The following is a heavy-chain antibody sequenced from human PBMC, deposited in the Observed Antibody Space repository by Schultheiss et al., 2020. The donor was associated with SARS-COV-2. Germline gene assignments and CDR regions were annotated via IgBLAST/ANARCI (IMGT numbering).Heavy chain of an antibody. CDR2: ISSSSSYI. CDR1: GFTFSNYW. J-gene: IGHJ4*02. CDR3: ARGLGLGHAYFDY. V-gene: IGHV3-21*01. Sequence: GSLRLSCAASGFTFSNYWMNWVRQAPGKGLEWVSSISSSSSYIYYADSVKGRFTISRDNAKNSLYLQMNSLRAEDTAVYYCARGLGLGHAYFDYWGQGTLVTVSS. D-gene: IGHD3/OR15-3a*01.